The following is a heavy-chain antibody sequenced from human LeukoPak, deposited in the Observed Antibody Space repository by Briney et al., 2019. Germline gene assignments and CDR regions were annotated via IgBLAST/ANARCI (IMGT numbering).Heavy chain of an antibody. CDR1: GGSFSGYY. Sequence: SETLSLTCAVYGGSFSGYYWSWIRQPPGKGLEWIGEINHSGSTNYNPSLKSRVTISADTSKNQFSLKLSSVTAADTAVYYCARAGRLVDTAMVRTALHYYYYYYYMDVWGKGTTVTVSS. CDR2: INHSGST. D-gene: IGHD5-18*01. J-gene: IGHJ6*03. V-gene: IGHV4-34*01. CDR3: ARAGRLVDTAMVRTALHYYYYYYYMDV.